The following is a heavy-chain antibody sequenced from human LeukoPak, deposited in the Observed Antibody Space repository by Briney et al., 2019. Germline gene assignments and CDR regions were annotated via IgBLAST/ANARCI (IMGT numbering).Heavy chain of an antibody. V-gene: IGHV3-30*07. J-gene: IGHJ4*02. Sequence: PGGSLRLSCAASGFTFSSYAMHWVRQAPGKGLEWVAVISYDGSNKYYADSVKGRFTISRDNAKNSLYLQMNSLRAEDTAVYYCARGDTHYDILTGYYYTLDYWGQGTLVTVSS. CDR2: ISYDGSNK. CDR1: GFTFSSYA. CDR3: ARGDTHYDILTGYYYTLDY. D-gene: IGHD3-9*01.